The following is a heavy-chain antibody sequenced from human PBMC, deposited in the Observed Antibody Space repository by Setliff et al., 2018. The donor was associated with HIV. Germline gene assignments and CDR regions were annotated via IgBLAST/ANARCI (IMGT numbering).Heavy chain of an antibody. Sequence: GGSLRLSCAASGFTFNRYDITWVRQAPGKGLEWVSLISSGYNTVYYADSVKGRFTISRDDAENSLSLQMDSLRVDDTAVYYCARGLCSGGNCYFVNWGQGTLVTVSS. J-gene: IGHJ4*02. CDR1: GFTFNRYD. V-gene: IGHV3-48*03. D-gene: IGHD2-15*01. CDR2: ISSGYNTV. CDR3: ARGLCSGGNCYFVN.